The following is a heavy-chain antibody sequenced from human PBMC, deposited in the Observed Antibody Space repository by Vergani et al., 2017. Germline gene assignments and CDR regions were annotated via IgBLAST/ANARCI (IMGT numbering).Heavy chain of an antibody. CDR2: INHSGST. CDR1: GGSFSGYY. J-gene: IGHJ6*03. Sequence: QVQLQQWGAGLLKPSETLSLTCAVYGGSFSGYYWSWIRQPPGKGLEWIGEINHSGSTNYNPSLKSRVTISVDTSKNQFSLKLSSVTAADTAVYYCARGGFVVVPAAMPYYYYYMDVWGKGTTVTVSS. D-gene: IGHD2-2*01. V-gene: IGHV4-34*01. CDR3: ARGGFVVVPAAMPYYYYYMDV.